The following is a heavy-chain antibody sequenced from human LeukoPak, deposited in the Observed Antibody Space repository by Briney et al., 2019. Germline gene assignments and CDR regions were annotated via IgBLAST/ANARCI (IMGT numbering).Heavy chain of an antibody. V-gene: IGHV3-74*01. D-gene: IGHD6-13*01. J-gene: IGHJ4*02. CDR3: ARGRITSSWYYFDY. Sequence: GGSLRLSCAASGFTFSGYWMHWVRQAPGKGLVGVSRINTDGSSTTYADSVKGRFTISRDNAKNTLYLQMNSLRVEDTAVYYCARGRITSSWYYFDYWGQGTPVTVSS. CDR2: INTDGSST. CDR1: GFTFSGYW.